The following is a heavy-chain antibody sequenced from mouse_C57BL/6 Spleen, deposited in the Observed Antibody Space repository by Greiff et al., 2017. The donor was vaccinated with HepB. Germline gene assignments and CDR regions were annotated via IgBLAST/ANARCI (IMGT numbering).Heavy chain of an antibody. J-gene: IGHJ3*01. Sequence: VQLQQSGPELVKPGASVKMSCKASGYTFTDYNMHWVKQSHGKSLEWIGYINPNNGGTSYNQKFKGKATLTVNKSSSTAYMELRSLTSEDSAVYYCARGHWDEGFAYWGQGTLVSVSA. CDR2: INPNNGGT. V-gene: IGHV1-22*01. CDR1: GYTFTDYN. CDR3: ARGHWDEGFAY. D-gene: IGHD4-1*01.